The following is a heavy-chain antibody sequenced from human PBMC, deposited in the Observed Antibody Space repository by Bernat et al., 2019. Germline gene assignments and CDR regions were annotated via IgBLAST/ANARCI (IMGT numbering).Heavy chain of an antibody. Sequence: QVQLQESGPGLVKPSETLSLTCTVSGGSISGYYWSWIRQPPGKGLEWIGYIYYSGSTNYNPSLKSRVTISVDTSKNQFSLKLSSVTAADTAVYYCASGGTDYGDPLNYWGQGTLVTVSS. J-gene: IGHJ4*02. D-gene: IGHD4-17*01. V-gene: IGHV4-59*01. CDR3: ASGGTDYGDPLNY. CDR1: GGSISGYY. CDR2: IYYSGST.